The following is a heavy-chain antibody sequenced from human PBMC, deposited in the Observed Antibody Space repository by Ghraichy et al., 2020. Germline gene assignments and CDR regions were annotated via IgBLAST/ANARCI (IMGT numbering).Heavy chain of an antibody. V-gene: IGHV3-23*01. CDR2: ISGSGGST. CDR1: GFTFSSYA. CDR3: AKFRVVTSGYFDY. Sequence: GGSLRLSCAASGFTFSSYAMSWVRQAPGKGLEWVSAISGSGGSTYYADSVKGRFTISRDNSKNTLYLQMNSLRAEDTDVYYCAKFRVVTSGYFDYWGQGTLVTVSS. D-gene: IGHD4-23*01. J-gene: IGHJ4*02.